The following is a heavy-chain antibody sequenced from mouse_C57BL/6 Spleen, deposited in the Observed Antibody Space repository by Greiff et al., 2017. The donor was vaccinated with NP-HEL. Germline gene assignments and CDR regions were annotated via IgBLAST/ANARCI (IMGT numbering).Heavy chain of an antibody. CDR3: ARDPYYYGSSYDWYFDV. Sequence: EVQGVESGGGLVKPGGSLKLSCAASGFTFSSYAMSWVRQTPEKRLEWVATISDGGSYTYYPDNVKGRFTISRDNAKNNLYLQMSHLKSEDTAMYYCARDPYYYGSSYDWYFDVWGTGTTVTVSS. J-gene: IGHJ1*03. CDR1: GFTFSSYA. D-gene: IGHD1-1*01. CDR2: ISDGGSYT. V-gene: IGHV5-4*01.